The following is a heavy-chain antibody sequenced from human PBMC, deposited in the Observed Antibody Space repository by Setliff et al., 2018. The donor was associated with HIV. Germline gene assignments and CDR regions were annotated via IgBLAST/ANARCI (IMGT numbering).Heavy chain of an antibody. CDR2: INSDGSCT. Sequence: GGSLRLSCAASGFTFSSYWMHWVRQAPGKGLVWVSRINSDGSCTSYAESVKGRFTISRDNAKNTLFLQMNSLRAEDTAVYYCARFDDSNGFDYWGQGTLVTVSS. J-gene: IGHJ4*02. CDR1: GFTFSSYW. D-gene: IGHD3-22*01. V-gene: IGHV3-74*01. CDR3: ARFDDSNGFDY.